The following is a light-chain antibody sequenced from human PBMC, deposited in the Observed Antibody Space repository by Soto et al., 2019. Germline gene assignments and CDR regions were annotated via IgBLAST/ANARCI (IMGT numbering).Light chain of an antibody. CDR2: WAS. CDR1: QSVLYSSNHKNY. CDR3: QQYYSTRLT. Sequence: DIVMTQSPDSLAVSLGERATINCKSSQSVLYSSNHKNYLAWYQQKTGQPPKLLIYWASTRESGVPDRFSGSGSGAEFTLTISSLQAEDVAVYYCQQYYSTRLTFGGGTKVEIK. J-gene: IGKJ4*01. V-gene: IGKV4-1*01.